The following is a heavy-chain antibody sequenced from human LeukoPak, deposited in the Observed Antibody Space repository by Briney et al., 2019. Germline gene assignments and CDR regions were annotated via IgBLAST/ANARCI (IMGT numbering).Heavy chain of an antibody. Sequence: PGGSLRLSCAASGFTFSSYGMHWVRQAPGKGLEWVAFIRYDGSNKYYADSVKGRFTISRDNSKNTLYLQMNSLRAEDTAVYYCAKSPRSRVTCTLYFFYLRGQGTL. CDR3: AKSPRSRVTCTLYFFYL. CDR1: GFTFSSYG. J-gene: IGHJ4*02. D-gene: IGHD2/OR15-2a*01. CDR2: IRYDGSNK. V-gene: IGHV3-30*02.